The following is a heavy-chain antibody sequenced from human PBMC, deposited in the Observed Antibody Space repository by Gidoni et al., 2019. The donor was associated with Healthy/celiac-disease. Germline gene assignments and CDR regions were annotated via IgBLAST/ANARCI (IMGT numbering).Heavy chain of an antibody. Sequence: VQLVHSGAEVTKPRASVKVSCKASCYTFTTYVISWVRQAPGQGLEWMGWISAYNGNTNYAQKLQGRVTMTTDTSTSTAYRELRSLRSDDTAVYYCARERLTYYDFWSGYYPDYWGQGTLVTVSS. CDR3: ARERLTYYDFWSGYYPDY. D-gene: IGHD3-3*01. CDR1: CYTFTTYV. CDR2: ISAYNGNT. J-gene: IGHJ4*02. V-gene: IGHV1-18*01.